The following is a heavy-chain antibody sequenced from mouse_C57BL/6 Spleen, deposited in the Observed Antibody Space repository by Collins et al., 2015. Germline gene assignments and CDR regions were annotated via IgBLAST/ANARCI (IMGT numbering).Heavy chain of an antibody. CDR2: IRNKANGYTT. Sequence: EVKLVESGGGLVQPGGSLRLSCATSGFTFTDYYMSWVRQPPGKALEWLGFIRNKANGYTTEYSASVKGRFTISRDNSQSILYLQMNTLRAEDSATYYCARDLRGFAYWGQGTLVTVSA. J-gene: IGHJ3*01. CDR1: GFTFTDYY. CDR3: ARDLRGFAY. V-gene: IGHV7-3*02.